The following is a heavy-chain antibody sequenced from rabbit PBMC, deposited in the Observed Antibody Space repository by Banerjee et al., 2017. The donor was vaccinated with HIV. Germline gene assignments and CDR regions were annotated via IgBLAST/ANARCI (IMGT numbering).Heavy chain of an antibody. CDR1: GSDISSNA. D-gene: IGHD3-1*01. J-gene: IGHJ6*01. V-gene: IGHV1S45*01. Sequence: QEQLVESGGGLVQPEGSLTLTRKASGSDISSNAMCWVRQAPGKGLEWIGCIYTGNGNTYYASWAKGRFTISETSSTTVTLQMTSLTAADTATYFCARGTGSYGTRLDLWGPGTLVTVS. CDR2: IYTGNGNT. CDR3: ARGTGSYGTRLDL.